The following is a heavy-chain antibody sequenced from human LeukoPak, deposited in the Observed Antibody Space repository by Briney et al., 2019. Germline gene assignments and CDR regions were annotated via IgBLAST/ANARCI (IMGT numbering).Heavy chain of an antibody. J-gene: IGHJ3*02. CDR2: IYYTGST. D-gene: IGHD7-27*01. CDR3: AKAPSWGSGLDAFDI. Sequence: SETLSLTCTVPGGSLSNYYWSWIRQSPGKGLEWIGYIYYTGSTKYNTYLKSRVTLSVNSPKPQVSLKLNSVTAADTAVYYCAKAPSWGSGLDAFDIWGQGTMVTVSS. CDR1: GGSLSNYY. V-gene: IGHV4-59*13.